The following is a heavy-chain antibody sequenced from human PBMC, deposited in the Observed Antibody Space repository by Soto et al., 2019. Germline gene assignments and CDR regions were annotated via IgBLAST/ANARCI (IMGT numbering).Heavy chain of an antibody. J-gene: IGHJ4*02. CDR1: GLTFSNYY. CDR3: GKGGGGLELRD. D-gene: IGHD1-7*01. CDR2: VSGSGAII. V-gene: IGHV3-23*01. Sequence: EVQLLESGGGLVQPGGSLRLSCAASGLTFSNYYMNWVRQAPGKGLEWVSVVSGSGAIIYYADSVKGRFTITRDNSKNLLYLQMNRLRAGDMAVYYCGKGGGGLELRDWGQGTLVTVSS.